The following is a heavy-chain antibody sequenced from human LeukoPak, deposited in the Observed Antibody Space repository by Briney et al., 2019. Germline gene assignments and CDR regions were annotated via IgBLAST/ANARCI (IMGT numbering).Heavy chain of an antibody. CDR1: GFTFSSYS. V-gene: IGHV3-21*01. Sequence: GGSLRLSCAASGFTFSSYSMQWVRQAPGKGLEWVSSISSSSTYIYYADSVEGRFTLSRDNAKNSLYLQMNSLRAEDTAVYYCARDTYGDYVLDYWGQGTLVIVSS. CDR2: ISSSSTYI. D-gene: IGHD4-17*01. CDR3: ARDTYGDYVLDY. J-gene: IGHJ4*02.